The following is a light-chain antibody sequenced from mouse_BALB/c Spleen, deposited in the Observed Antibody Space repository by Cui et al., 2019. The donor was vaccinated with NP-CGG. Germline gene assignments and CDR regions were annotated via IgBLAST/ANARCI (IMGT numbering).Light chain of an antibody. CDR3: ALWYSNHWV. CDR1: TGAVTTSNY. V-gene: IGLV1*01. J-gene: IGLJ1*01. CDR2: GTN. Sequence: QAVVTHAAVLTTSPGKTVTLTCRSSTGAVTTSNYANWVQEKPDHLFTGLIGGTNNRAPGVPARFSGSLIGDKAALTITGAQTEDEAIYFCALWYSNHWVFGGGTKLTVL.